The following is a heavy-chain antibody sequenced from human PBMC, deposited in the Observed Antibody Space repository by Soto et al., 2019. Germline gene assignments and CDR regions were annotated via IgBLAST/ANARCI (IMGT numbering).Heavy chain of an antibody. D-gene: IGHD2-15*01. J-gene: IGHJ4*02. CDR3: ARPTRAPVDYFDF. CDR2: IYDSGST. Sequence: ENLSLTYSVSGDFHKTYYRAWIRHSPGKGLEWIGNIYDSGSTNYSPALKSRVSMSVDTSKNLFSLKMNSVTAADTDVYYCARPTRAPVDYFDFWGQG. V-gene: IGHV4-59*01. CDR1: GDFHKTYY.